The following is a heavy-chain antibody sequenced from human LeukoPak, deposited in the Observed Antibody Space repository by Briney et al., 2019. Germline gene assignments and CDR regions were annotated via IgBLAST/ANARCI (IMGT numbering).Heavy chain of an antibody. J-gene: IGHJ4*02. V-gene: IGHV4-59*01. CDR1: GGSISSYY. D-gene: IGHD4-17*01. Sequence: PSETLSLTCTVSGGSISSYYWSWIRQPPGKGLEWIGYIYYSGSTNYNPSLKSRVTISVDTSKNQFSLKLSSVTAADTAVYYCARWNDYGDYVIDYWGQGTLVTVSS. CDR2: IYYSGST. CDR3: ARWNDYGDYVIDY.